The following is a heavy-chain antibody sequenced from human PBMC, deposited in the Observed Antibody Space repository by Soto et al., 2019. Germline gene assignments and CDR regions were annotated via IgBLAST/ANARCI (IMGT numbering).Heavy chain of an antibody. D-gene: IGHD3-10*01. CDR2: LNPNTGNS. CDR1: GYTFTSYD. Sequence: GSVKVSCKTSGYTFTSYDINWVRQAPGQGPEWMGWLNPNTGNSGSIHKFQSRVTMTMNTSISTVFMEVRSLKSDDTAVYYCVRNAALRGYYYGLDVWGQGTPVTVSS. CDR3: VRNAALRGYYYGLDV. J-gene: IGHJ6*02. V-gene: IGHV1-8*01.